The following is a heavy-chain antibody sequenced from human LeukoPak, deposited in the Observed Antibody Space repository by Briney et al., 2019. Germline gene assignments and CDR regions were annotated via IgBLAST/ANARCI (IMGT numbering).Heavy chain of an antibody. V-gene: IGHV1-69*04. Sequence: ASVKVSCKASGGTFSSYAISWVRQASGQGLEWMGRIIPILGIANYVQKFQGRVTITADKSTSTAYMELSSLRSEDTAVYYCARSRRDGTNFDYWGQGTLVTVSS. D-gene: IGHD5-24*01. CDR1: GGTFSSYA. CDR2: IIPILGIA. J-gene: IGHJ4*02. CDR3: ARSRRDGTNFDY.